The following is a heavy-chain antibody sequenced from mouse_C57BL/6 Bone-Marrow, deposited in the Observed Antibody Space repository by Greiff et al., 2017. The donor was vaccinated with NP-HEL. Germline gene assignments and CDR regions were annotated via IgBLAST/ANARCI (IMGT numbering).Heavy chain of an antibody. CDR3: AREDEYDVPYAMGC. CDR1: GYTFTSYW. CDR2: IDPSDSYT. D-gene: IGHD2-4*01. J-gene: IGHJ4*01. Sequence: QVQLQQPGAELVKPGASVKLSCKASGYTFTSYWMQWVKQRPGQGLEWIGVIDPSDSYTNYNQKFKGKATLTVDTSSSTAYMQLSSLTSEDSAVYYGAREDEYDVPYAMGCWGQGTSVTVAS. V-gene: IGHV1-50*01.